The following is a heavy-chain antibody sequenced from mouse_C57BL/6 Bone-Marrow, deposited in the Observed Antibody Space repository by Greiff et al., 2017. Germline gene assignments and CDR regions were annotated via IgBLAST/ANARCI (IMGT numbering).Heavy chain of an antibody. Sequence: EASGIDFSRYWMSWVRRAPGKGLEWIGEINPDSSTINYAPSLKDKFIISRDNAKNTLYLQMSKVRSEDTALYYCARPQLGPSNWYFDVWGTGTTVTVSS. V-gene: IGHV4-1*01. D-gene: IGHD4-1*02. CDR3: ARPQLGPSNWYFDV. CDR1: GIDFSRYW. CDR2: INPDSSTI. J-gene: IGHJ1*03.